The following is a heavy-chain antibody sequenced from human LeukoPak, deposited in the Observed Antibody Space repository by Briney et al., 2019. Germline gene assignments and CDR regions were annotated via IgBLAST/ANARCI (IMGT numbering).Heavy chain of an antibody. CDR1: GFTFRSYE. D-gene: IGHD2-15*01. J-gene: IGHJ4*02. Sequence: GGSLRLSCAASGFTFRSYEMNWVRQAPGKGLEWVSYISSSGSTIYYADSVKGRFTISRDNAKNSLYLQMNSLRAEDTAVYYCARDNTAASSFHYWGQGTLVAVSS. V-gene: IGHV3-48*03. CDR3: ARDNTAASSFHY. CDR2: ISSSGSTI.